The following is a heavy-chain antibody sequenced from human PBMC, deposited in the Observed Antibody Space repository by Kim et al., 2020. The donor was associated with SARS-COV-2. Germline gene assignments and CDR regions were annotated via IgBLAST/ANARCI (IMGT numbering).Heavy chain of an antibody. V-gene: IGHV1-46*01. CDR2: INPSGGST. CDR1: GYTFTSYY. CDR3: ARGGGIAVAELLDGADY. Sequence: ASVKVSCKASGYTFTSYYMHWVRQAPGQGLEWMGIINPSGGSTSYAQKFQGRVTMTRDTSTSTVYMELSSLRSEDTAVYYCARGGGIAVAELLDGADYWGQGTLVTVSS. D-gene: IGHD6-19*01. J-gene: IGHJ4*02.